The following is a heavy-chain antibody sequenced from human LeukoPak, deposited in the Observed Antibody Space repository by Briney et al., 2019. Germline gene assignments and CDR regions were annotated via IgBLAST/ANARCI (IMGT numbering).Heavy chain of an antibody. CDR3: AKGGHYDFWSGYRFGY. Sequence: PGGSLRLSCAASGFTFSSYAMSWVRQAPGKGLEWVSAISGSGGSTYYADSVKGRFTISRDNSKNTLYLQMNSLRAEDTAVYYCAKGGHYDFWSGYRFGYWGQGTLVTVSS. V-gene: IGHV3-23*01. CDR1: GFTFSSYA. CDR2: ISGSGGST. D-gene: IGHD3-3*01. J-gene: IGHJ4*02.